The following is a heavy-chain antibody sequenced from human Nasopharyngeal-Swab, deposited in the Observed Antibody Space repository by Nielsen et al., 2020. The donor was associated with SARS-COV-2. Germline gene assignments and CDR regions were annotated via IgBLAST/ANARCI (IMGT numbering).Heavy chain of an antibody. J-gene: IGHJ4*02. Sequence: SETLSLTCSVPGGSIRSSSYYWGWIRQPPGKGLEWIGYIYYSGSTNYNPSLKSRVTISVDTSKNQFSLKLSSVTAADTAVYYCARAIRITIFGVVASFDYWGQGTLVTVSS. CDR2: IYYSGST. D-gene: IGHD3-3*01. CDR1: GGSIRSSSYY. CDR3: ARAIRITIFGVVASFDY. V-gene: IGHV4-61*05.